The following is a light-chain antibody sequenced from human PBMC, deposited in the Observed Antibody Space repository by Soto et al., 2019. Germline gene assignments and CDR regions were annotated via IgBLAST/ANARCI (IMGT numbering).Light chain of an antibody. CDR1: QSVSGSY. Sequence: EIVLTQSPGTLSLSPGERATLSCRASQSVSGSYLAWYQQKPGQAPRLLIYGASSRATGIPDRFSGSGSGTDFTLTISRLETEDFAVYYCQQYGSSLWTFGNGTKVDI. CDR2: GAS. V-gene: IGKV3-20*01. CDR3: QQYGSSLWT. J-gene: IGKJ1*01.